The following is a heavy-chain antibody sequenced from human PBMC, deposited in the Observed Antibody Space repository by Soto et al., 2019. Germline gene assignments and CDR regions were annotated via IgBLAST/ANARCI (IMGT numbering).Heavy chain of an antibody. CDR2: IIPIFGTA. Sequence: QVQLVQSGAEVKKPGSSVKVSCKASGGTFSSYAISWVRQAPGQGLEWMGGIIPIFGTANYAQKFQGRVTITADKSTSTGYMGLSSLSSEDMAVYYCARDVWGDTGGGWGQGTLVTVSS. V-gene: IGHV1-69*06. D-gene: IGHD3-16*01. J-gene: IGHJ4*02. CDR1: GGTFSSYA. CDR3: ARDVWGDTGGG.